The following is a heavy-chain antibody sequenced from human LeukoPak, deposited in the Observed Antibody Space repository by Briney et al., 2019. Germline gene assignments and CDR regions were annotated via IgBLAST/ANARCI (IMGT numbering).Heavy chain of an antibody. V-gene: IGHV4-34*01. CDR1: GGSFSGYY. CDR2: TNHSGST. J-gene: IGHJ4*02. D-gene: IGHD3-22*01. Sequence: SETLSLTCAVYGGSFSGYYWSWIRQPPGKGLEWIGETNHSGSTNYNPSLKSRVTISVDTSKNQFSLKLSSVTAADTAVYYCARVQADSSGYPLSFGLDYWGQGTLVTVSS. CDR3: ARVQADSSGYPLSFGLDY.